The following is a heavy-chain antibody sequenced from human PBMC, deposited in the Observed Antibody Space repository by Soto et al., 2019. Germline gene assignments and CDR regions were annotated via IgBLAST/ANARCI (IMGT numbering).Heavy chain of an antibody. CDR2: IYHSGST. J-gene: IGHJ6*02. D-gene: IGHD3-3*01. CDR3: ARDLRSDDFWSGYYPDDYYGMDV. CDR1: GGSISSSNW. V-gene: IGHV4-4*02. Sequence: SETLSLTCAVSGGSISSSNWWSWVRQPPGKGLEWIGEIYHSGSTNYNPSLKSRVTISVDKSKNQFSLRLSSVTAADTAVYYCARDLRSDDFWSGYYPDDYYGMDVWGQGTTVTVSS.